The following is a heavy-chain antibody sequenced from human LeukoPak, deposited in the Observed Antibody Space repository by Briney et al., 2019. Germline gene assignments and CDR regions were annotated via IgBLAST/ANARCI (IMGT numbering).Heavy chain of an antibody. V-gene: IGHV1-46*01. D-gene: IGHD4/OR15-4a*01. J-gene: IGHJ4*02. Sequence: GASVKVSCKAFGYTFTSYYMHWVRQAPGQGLEWMGIINPSGGSTNYAQKLQGRVTMTTDTSTSTAYMELRSLRSDDTAVYYCARSMELPPTPGLGYWGQGTLVTVSS. CDR2: INPSGGST. CDR1: GYTFTSYY. CDR3: ARSMELPPTPGLGY.